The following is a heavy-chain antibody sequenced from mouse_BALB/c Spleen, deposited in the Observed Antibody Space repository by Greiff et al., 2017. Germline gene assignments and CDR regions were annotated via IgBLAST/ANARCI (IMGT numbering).Heavy chain of an antibody. J-gene: IGHJ3*01. D-gene: IGHD2-4*01. CDR3: TRDDDYGSWFAY. V-gene: IGHV5-6-4*01. CDR1: GFTFSSYT. CDR2: ISSGGSYT. Sequence: EVMLVESGGGLVKPGGSLKLSCAASGFTFSSYTMSWVRQTPEKRLEWVATISSGGSYTYYPDSVKGRFTISRDNAKNTLYLQMSSLKSEDTAMYYCTRDDDYGSWFAYWGQGTLVTVAA.